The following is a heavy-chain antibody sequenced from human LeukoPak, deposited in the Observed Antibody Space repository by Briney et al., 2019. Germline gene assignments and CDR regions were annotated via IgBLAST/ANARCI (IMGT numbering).Heavy chain of an antibody. D-gene: IGHD3-10*01. J-gene: IGHJ4*02. Sequence: PSETLSLTCAVYGGSFSGYYWSWIRQPPGKELEWIGEINHSGSTNYNPSLKSRVTISVDTSKNQFSLKLSSVTAADTAVYYCASLAHYYYGSGSSRYDYWGQGTLVTVSS. CDR3: ASLAHYYYGSGSSRYDY. CDR1: GGSFSGYY. V-gene: IGHV4-34*01. CDR2: INHSGST.